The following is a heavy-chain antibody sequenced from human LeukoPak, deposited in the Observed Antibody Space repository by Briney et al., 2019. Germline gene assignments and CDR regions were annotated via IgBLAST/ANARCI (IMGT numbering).Heavy chain of an antibody. CDR3: ARDLAYSRLDY. V-gene: IGHV3-74*01. CDR1: GSTFSSYW. Sequence: PGGSLRLSCAASGSTFSSYWMHWVRQAPGKGLVWVSRINSDGSSTSYADSVKGRFTISRDNAKNTLYLQMNSLRVEDTAFYYCARDLAYSRLDYWGQGMLVTVSS. D-gene: IGHD5-18*01. J-gene: IGHJ4*02. CDR2: INSDGSST.